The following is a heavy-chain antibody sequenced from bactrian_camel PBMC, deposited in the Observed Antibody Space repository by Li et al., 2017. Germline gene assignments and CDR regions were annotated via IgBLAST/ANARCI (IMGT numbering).Heavy chain of an antibody. CDR1: GFTVSTHD. Sequence: DVQLVESGGGSVQAGGSLRLSCKASGFTVSTHDMTWVRQAPGKGLEWVSTHNSGFSATSYVDSVKGRFTISRDNAKNTLYLQMNSLKSEDTALYYCAADLLGPVYSSASTYLYRGQGTQVTVS. D-gene: IGHD1*01. V-gene: IGHV3S40*01. CDR3: AADLLGPVYSSASTYLY. J-gene: IGHJ4*01. CDR2: HNSGFSAT.